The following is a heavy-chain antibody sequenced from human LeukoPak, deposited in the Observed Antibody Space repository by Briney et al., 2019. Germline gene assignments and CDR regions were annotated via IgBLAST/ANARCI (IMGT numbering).Heavy chain of an antibody. J-gene: IGHJ4*02. CDR2: ISSSSSYI. V-gene: IGHV3-21*01. D-gene: IGHD3-3*01. Sequence: GGSLRLSCAASGFTFSSYSMNWVRQAPGKGLEWVSSISSSSSYIYYADSVKGRFTISRDNAKNSLYLQMNSLRAEDTAVYYCARVSPPNSYYDFWSGYNPFDYWGQGTLVTVSS. CDR3: ARVSPPNSYYDFWSGYNPFDY. CDR1: GFTFSSYS.